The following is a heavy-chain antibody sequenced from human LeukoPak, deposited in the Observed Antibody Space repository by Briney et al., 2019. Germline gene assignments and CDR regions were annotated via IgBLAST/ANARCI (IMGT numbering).Heavy chain of an antibody. D-gene: IGHD3-3*01. CDR1: TDTISNYY. Sequence: PSETLSLKCTVYTDTISNYYWEWTRQSQGKGLVWSGHGSYRVKTNYGPSLKDRVTISVATSKNQFSLNSTSVAAADTAIYYCARSDFWSGRPVGVCGKGSTVIVSS. CDR2: GSYRVKT. J-gene: IGHJ6*04. V-gene: IGHV4-59*12. CDR3: ARSDFWSGRPVGV.